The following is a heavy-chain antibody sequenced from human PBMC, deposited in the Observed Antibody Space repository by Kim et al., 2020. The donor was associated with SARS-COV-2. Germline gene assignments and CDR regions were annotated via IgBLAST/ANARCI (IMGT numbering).Heavy chain of an antibody. V-gene: IGHV3-21*01. D-gene: IGHD3-22*01. Sequence: GGSLRLSCAASGFTFSSYSMNWVRQAPGKGLEWVSSISSSSSYIYYADSVKGRFTISRDNAKNSLYLQMNSLRAEDTAVYYCAKEYDSSVKFDYLGQGTLVTLPS. CDR3: AKEYDSSVKFDY. J-gene: IGHJ4*02. CDR2: ISSSSSYI. CDR1: GFTFSSYS.